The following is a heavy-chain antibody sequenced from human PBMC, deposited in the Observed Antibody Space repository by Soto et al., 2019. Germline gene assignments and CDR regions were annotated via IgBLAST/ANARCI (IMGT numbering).Heavy chain of an antibody. CDR1: GFTFSSYS. J-gene: IGHJ4*02. V-gene: IGHV3-23*01. CDR3: AKGGATYGLLTHDY. D-gene: IGHD3-9*01. Sequence: PGGSLRLSCAASGFTFSSYSMNWVRQAPGKGLEWVSTLTGSSGVTYYADSVKGRFAISRDNSRNTLSLQMNSLTAEDTAVYYCAKGGATYGLLTHDYWGQGTRVTVSS. CDR2: LTGSSGVT.